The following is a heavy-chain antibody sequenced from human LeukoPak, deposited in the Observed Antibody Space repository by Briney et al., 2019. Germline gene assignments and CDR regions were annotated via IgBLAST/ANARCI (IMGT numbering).Heavy chain of an antibody. CDR2: INWNGGST. Sequence: PGGSLRLSCAASGFTFDDYGMSWVRQAPGKGLEWVSGINWNGGSTGYADSVKGRFTISRDNAKNSLYLQMNSLRAEDIALYYCARDSKRYYDFWSGYGGTAEEYYFDYWGQGTLVTVSS. D-gene: IGHD3-3*01. J-gene: IGHJ4*02. V-gene: IGHV3-20*04. CDR3: ARDSKRYYDFWSGYGGTAEEYYFDY. CDR1: GFTFDDYG.